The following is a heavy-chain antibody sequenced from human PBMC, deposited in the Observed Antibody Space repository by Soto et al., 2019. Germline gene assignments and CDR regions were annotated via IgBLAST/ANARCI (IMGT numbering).Heavy chain of an antibody. CDR1: GGTFSSYA. D-gene: IGHD6-13*01. CDR2: VIPIFGTA. Sequence: ASVKVSCKASGGTFSSYAISWVRQAPGQGLEWMGGVIPIFGTANYAQKFQGRVTITADESTSTAYMELSSLRSEDTAVYYCAREPPRAWRFWQQLNSEYGMDVWGQGTTVTVSS. CDR3: AREPPRAWRFWQQLNSEYGMDV. V-gene: IGHV1-69*13. J-gene: IGHJ6*02.